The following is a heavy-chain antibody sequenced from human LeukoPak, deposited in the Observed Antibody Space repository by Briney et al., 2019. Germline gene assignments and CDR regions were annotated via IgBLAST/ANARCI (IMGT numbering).Heavy chain of an antibody. Sequence: SETLSLTCTVSGGSISSYYWSWIRQPPGKGLEWLGYIYYSGNTNYNPSLKSRLTMSADRSRNQFSLKLNSVTAADTAGYYCARINCKYFDYWGQGILDTVSS. CDR3: ARINCKYFDY. CDR2: IYYSGNT. CDR1: GGSISSYY. J-gene: IGHJ4*02. D-gene: IGHD1-1*01. V-gene: IGHV4-59*08.